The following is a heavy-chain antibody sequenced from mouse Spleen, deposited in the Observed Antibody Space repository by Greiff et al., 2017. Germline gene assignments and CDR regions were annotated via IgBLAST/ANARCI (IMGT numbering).Heavy chain of an antibody. D-gene: IGHD2-13*01. Sequence: QVQLQQPGAELVKPGASVKLSCKASGYTFTSYWMQWVKQRPGQGLEWIGEIDPSDSYTNYNQKFKGKATLTVDTSSSTAYMQLSSLTSEDSAVYYCARNYGDYHWYFDVWGTGTTVTVSS. V-gene: IGHV1-50*01. CDR3: ARNYGDYHWYFDV. J-gene: IGHJ1*03. CDR2: IDPSDSYT. CDR1: GYTFTSYW.